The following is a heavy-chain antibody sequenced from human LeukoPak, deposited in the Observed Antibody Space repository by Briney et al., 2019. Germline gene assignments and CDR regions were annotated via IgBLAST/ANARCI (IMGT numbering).Heavy chain of an antibody. J-gene: IGHJ5*02. V-gene: IGHV4-59*01. CDR1: GDSITGYS. D-gene: IGHD3-10*01. CDR2: IYYNGDT. CDR3: VRAPYGSSISNWFDP. Sequence: SETLSLTCSVSGDSITGYSWSWIRQTPGKGLEWIGYIYYNGDTHYNPSLNSRLSMSVDTPKKQFSLNLRSVTAADTAVYYCVRAPYGSSISNWFDPWGQGLLVTVSS.